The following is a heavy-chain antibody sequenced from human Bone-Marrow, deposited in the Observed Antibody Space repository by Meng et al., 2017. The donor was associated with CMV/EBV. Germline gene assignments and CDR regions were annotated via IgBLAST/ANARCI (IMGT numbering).Heavy chain of an antibody. V-gene: IGHV3-30-3*01. Sequence: SCKASGFTFSSYAMHWVRQAPGKGLEWVAVISYDGSNKYYADSVKGRFTISRDNSKNTLYLQMNSLRAEDTAVYYCARAERWYQLPHPFDYWGQGTPVTVSS. D-gene: IGHD2-2*01. CDR1: GFTFSSYA. CDR2: ISYDGSNK. CDR3: ARAERWYQLPHPFDY. J-gene: IGHJ4*02.